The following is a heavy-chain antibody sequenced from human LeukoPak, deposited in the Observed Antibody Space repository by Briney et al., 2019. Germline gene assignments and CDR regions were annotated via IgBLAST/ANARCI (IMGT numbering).Heavy chain of an antibody. CDR1: GFSFSDYY. Sequence: GGSLRLSCAASGFSFSDYYMTWIRQAPGKGLEWVSYISSSGTYTNYADSVKGRFTISRDNAKDSLYLQMNSLSAEDTAVYYCAKIAGTYSPDYWGQGTLVTVSS. CDR2: ISSSGTYT. V-gene: IGHV3-11*06. J-gene: IGHJ4*02. CDR3: AKIAGTYSPDY. D-gene: IGHD1-26*01.